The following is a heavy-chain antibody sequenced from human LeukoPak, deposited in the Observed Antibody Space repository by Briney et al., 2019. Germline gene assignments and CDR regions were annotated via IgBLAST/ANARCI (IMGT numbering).Heavy chain of an antibody. Sequence: GGSLRLSCAASGFTVSSNYMSWVRQAPGKGLEWVSVIYSGGSTYYADSVKGRFTISRDNSKNTLYLQMNSLRAEDTAVYYCARVAVAGEYYFDYWGQGTLVTVSS. J-gene: IGHJ4*02. CDR3: ARVAVAGEYYFDY. CDR1: GFTVSSNY. D-gene: IGHD6-19*01. V-gene: IGHV3-53*01. CDR2: IYSGGST.